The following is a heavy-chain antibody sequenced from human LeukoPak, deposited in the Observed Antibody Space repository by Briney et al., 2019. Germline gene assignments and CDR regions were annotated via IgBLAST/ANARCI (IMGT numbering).Heavy chain of an antibody. D-gene: IGHD2-8*02. Sequence: LSGGSLRLSCAASGFTFSTYAMSWVRQAPGKGLEWVSAISGSGGSTYYADSVKGRFTISRDNSKNTLYLQMNSLRAEDTAVYYCAKSPLDIVLVVYAKYYFDYWGQGTLVTVSS. CDR1: GFTFSTYA. CDR3: AKSPLDIVLVVYAKYYFDY. CDR2: ISGSGGST. V-gene: IGHV3-23*01. J-gene: IGHJ4*02.